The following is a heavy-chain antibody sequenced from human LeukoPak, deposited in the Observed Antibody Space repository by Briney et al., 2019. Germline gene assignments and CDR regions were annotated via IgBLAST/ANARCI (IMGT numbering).Heavy chain of an antibody. J-gene: IGHJ6*02. CDR3: ARHVRASGWYEGYYYYGMDV. Sequence: PSETLSLTCTVSGGSISSYYWSWIRQPPGMGLEWIGYIYYSGSTNYNPSLKSRVTISVDTSKNQFSLKLSSVTAADTAVCYCARHVRASGWYEGYYYYGMDVWGQGTTVTVSS. CDR1: GGSISSYY. CDR2: IYYSGST. D-gene: IGHD6-19*01. V-gene: IGHV4-59*08.